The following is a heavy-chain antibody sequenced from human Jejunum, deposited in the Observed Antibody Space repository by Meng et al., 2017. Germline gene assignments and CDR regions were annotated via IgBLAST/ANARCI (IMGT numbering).Heavy chain of an antibody. CDR2: ISYDGNNQ. D-gene: IGHD6-13*01. Sequence: GESLKISCEASGITFSGYAMHWVRQAPGKGLEWMAVISYDGNNQYYADSVKGRFTISRDNSENTLYLQMNSLRTEDTALYYCARGSSGWYVNYFDQWGQGTLVTVSS. V-gene: IGHV3-30*04. J-gene: IGHJ4*02. CDR3: ARGSSGWYVNYFDQ. CDR1: GITFSGYA.